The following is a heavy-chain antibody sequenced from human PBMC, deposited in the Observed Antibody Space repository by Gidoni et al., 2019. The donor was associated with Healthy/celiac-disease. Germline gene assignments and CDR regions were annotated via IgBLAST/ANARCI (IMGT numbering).Heavy chain of an antibody. Sequence: EVQLLESGGGLVQPGGSLRLSCAASGFTFTNYAMSWVRQAPGKGLEWVSAITDSGGSSGGSTYYADSVKGRFTISRDNSKNTLYLQMDSLSAEDTAVYYCAKCSARITIFGEADYWGQGTLVTVSS. CDR3: AKCSARITIFGEADY. J-gene: IGHJ4*02. CDR1: GFTFTNYA. D-gene: IGHD3-3*01. V-gene: IGHV3-23*01. CDR2: ITDSGGSSGGST.